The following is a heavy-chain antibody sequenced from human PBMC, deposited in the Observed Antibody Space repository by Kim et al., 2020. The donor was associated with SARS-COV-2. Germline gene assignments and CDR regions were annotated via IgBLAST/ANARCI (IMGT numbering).Heavy chain of an antibody. D-gene: IGHD5-12*01. CDR3: ARVSRDGYKYFDS. Sequence: GGSLRLSCAASGFTFSDYYMHWIRQAPGKGLDWISYISTSGSNTNYAGSVEGRFTISRDNAQNSVFLQMNNLRAEDTALYYCARVSRDGYKYFDSWGQGTLVTVSS. CDR1: GFTFSDYY. V-gene: IGHV3-11*05. CDR2: ISTSGSNT. J-gene: IGHJ4*02.